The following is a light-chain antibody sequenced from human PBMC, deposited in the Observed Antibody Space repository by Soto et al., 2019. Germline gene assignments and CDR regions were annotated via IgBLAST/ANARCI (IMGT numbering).Light chain of an antibody. CDR2: GAS. CDR1: QSVSSS. V-gene: IGKV3-15*01. Sequence: EIVMTQSPATLSVSPGERATLSCRASQSVSSSLAWYQQKPGQSPRLLIHGASTRATVIPARFSGSGSGTEFSLTISGLQSEDFAVYYCQQYNNWPPWTFGQGTKVEIK. CDR3: QQYNNWPPWT. J-gene: IGKJ1*01.